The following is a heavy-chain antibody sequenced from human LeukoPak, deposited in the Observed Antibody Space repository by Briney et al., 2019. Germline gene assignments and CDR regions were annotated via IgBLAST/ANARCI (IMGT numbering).Heavy chain of an antibody. J-gene: IGHJ6*03. Sequence: GGSLRLSCAASGFTFSSYGMHWVRQAPGKGLEWVAFIRYDGSNKYYADSVKGRFTISRDNSKNTLYLQMNSLRAEDTAVYYCAKDHSFWAEAGQLWAHYYYYMDVWGKGTTVTVSS. CDR3: AKDHSFWAEAGQLWAHYYYYMDV. CDR2: IRYDGSNK. D-gene: IGHD5-18*01. V-gene: IGHV3-30*02. CDR1: GFTFSSYG.